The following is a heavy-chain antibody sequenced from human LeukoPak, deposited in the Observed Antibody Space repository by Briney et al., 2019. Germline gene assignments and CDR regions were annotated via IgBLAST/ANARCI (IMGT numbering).Heavy chain of an antibody. D-gene: IGHD3-22*01. CDR2: IRYDGSYK. CDR1: GFTLSSYG. V-gene: IGHV3-30*02. J-gene: IGHJ3*02. CDR3: AKGGRVTMIVVAKSAFDI. Sequence: GGSLRLSCAPSGFTLSSYGMHWVRQAPGKGLEWVAFIRYDGSYKYYADSVKGRFTISRDNSKNTLYLQMNSLKTEDTAVYYCAKGGRVTMIVVAKSAFDIWGQGTMVTVSS.